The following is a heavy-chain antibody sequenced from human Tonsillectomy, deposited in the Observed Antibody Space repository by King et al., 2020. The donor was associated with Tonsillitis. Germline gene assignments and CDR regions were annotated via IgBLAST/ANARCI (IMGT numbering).Heavy chain of an antibody. V-gene: IGHV4-59*01. CDR3: ARGVSSWDFDH. CDR1: GGSISSYY. Sequence: VQLQESGPGLVKPSETLSLTCTVSGGSISSYYWTWIRQPPGKGLEWVGYIYYIGSTNYNPSLKSRVTISEDTSKNQFSLQLSSVTAADTAVYYCARGVSSWDFDHWGQGTLVTVSS. D-gene: IGHD6-13*01. J-gene: IGHJ4*02. CDR2: IYYIGST.